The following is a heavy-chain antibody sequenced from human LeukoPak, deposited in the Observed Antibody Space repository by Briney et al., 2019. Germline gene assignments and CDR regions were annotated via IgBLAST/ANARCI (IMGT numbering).Heavy chain of an antibody. CDR3: ARDGSGYDYFDY. Sequence: GGSLRLSCAASGFTFSSYSMNWVRQAPGKGLEWVSYISSSSNPIYYADSVKGRFTISRDNDKNSLYLQMNSLRAEDTAVYYCARDGSGYDYFDYWGQGTLVTVSS. V-gene: IGHV3-48*01. D-gene: IGHD5-12*01. CDR1: GFTFSSYS. J-gene: IGHJ4*02. CDR2: ISSSSNPI.